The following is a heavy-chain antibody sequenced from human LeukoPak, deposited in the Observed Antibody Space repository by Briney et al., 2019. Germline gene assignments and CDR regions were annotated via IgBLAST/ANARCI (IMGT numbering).Heavy chain of an antibody. Sequence: SETLSLTCTVSGGSISSSSYYWGWIRQPPGKGLEWIGSIYYSGSTYYNPSLKSRVTISVDTSKNQFSLKLSSVTAADTAVYYCARDYYDSSGYWHDAFDIWGQGTMVTVSS. V-gene: IGHV4-39*07. CDR2: IYYSGST. CDR3: ARDYYDSSGYWHDAFDI. D-gene: IGHD3-22*01. CDR1: GGSISSSSYY. J-gene: IGHJ3*02.